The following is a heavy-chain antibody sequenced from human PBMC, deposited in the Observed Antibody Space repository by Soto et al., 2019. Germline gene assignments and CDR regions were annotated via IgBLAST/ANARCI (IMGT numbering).Heavy chain of an antibody. J-gene: IGHJ3*02. CDR2: IYYSGST. V-gene: IGHV4-31*03. D-gene: IGHD3-3*01. CDR1: GGSISSGGYY. Sequence: QVQLQESGPGLVKPSQTLSLTCTVSGGSISSGGYYWSWIRQHPGKGLEWIGYIYYSGSTYYNPSLKSRVTISVDTSKNQFSLKLSSVTAADTAVYYCARGDFWSGYSNDDAFDIWGQGTMVTVSS. CDR3: ARGDFWSGYSNDDAFDI.